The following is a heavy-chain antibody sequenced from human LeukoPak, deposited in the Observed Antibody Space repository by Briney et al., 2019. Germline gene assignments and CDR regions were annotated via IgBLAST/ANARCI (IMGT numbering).Heavy chain of an antibody. CDR2: IIPIFGTA. J-gene: IGHJ3*02. CDR3: ARDSPSYDYVWGSYPQVAFDI. Sequence: SVKVSCKASGGTFSSYAISWVRQAPGQGLEWMGRIIPIFGTANYAQKFQGRVTITTDESTSTAHMELSSLRSEDTAVYYCARDSPSYDYVWGSYPQVAFDIWGQGTMVTVSS. CDR1: GGTFSSYA. D-gene: IGHD3-16*02. V-gene: IGHV1-69*05.